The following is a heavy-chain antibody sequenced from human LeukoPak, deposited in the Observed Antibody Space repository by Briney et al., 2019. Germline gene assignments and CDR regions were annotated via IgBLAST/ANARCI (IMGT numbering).Heavy chain of an antibody. CDR3: AKDPNRFGETPPLHFDY. CDR2: ISYDGSNK. CDR1: GFTFSSYG. D-gene: IGHD3-10*01. J-gene: IGHJ4*02. V-gene: IGHV3-30*18. Sequence: GGSLRLSCAASGFTFSSYGMHWVRQAPDKGLEWVAVISYDGSNKYYADSVKGRFTISRDNSKNTLYLQMNSLRAEDTAVYYCAKDPNRFGETPPLHFDYWGQGTLVTVSS.